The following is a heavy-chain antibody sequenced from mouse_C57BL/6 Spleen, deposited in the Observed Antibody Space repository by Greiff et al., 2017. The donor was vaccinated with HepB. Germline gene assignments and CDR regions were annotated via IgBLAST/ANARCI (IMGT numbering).Heavy chain of an antibody. CDR1: GYTFTSYG. Sequence: VKLMESGAELARPGASVKLSCKASGYTFTSYGISWVKQRTGQGLEWIGEIYPRSGNTYYNEKFKGKATLTADKSSSTAYMELRSLTSEDSAVYFCARGDDGYFAYWGQGTLVTVSA. CDR2: IYPRSGNT. J-gene: IGHJ3*01. D-gene: IGHD2-3*01. V-gene: IGHV1-81*01. CDR3: ARGDDGYFAY.